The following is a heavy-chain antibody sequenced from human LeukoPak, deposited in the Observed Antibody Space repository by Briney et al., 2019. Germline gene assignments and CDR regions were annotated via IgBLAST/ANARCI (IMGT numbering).Heavy chain of an antibody. CDR1: GFTFDDYA. CDR2: ISWNSGSI. CDR3: AKDSSGWQGIYYYYGMDV. Sequence: GGSLRLSCAASGFTFDDYAMHWVRQAPGKGLEWVSGISWNSGSIGYADSVKGRFTISRDNAKNSLYLQMNSPRAEDTALYYCAKDSSGWQGIYYYYGMDVWGQGTTVTVSS. D-gene: IGHD6-19*01. J-gene: IGHJ6*02. V-gene: IGHV3-9*01.